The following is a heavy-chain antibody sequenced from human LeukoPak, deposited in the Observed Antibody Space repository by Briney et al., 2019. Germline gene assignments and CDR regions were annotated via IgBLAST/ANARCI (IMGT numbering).Heavy chain of an antibody. Sequence: GSSVKVSCKASGGTFSSYAISWVRQAPGQGLEWMGRIIPILGIANYAQKFLGRVTITADKSTSTAYMELSSLRSEDTAVYYCATSIVVATAIRDYFDYWGQGTLVTVSS. CDR3: ATSIVVATAIRDYFDY. D-gene: IGHD2-21*02. J-gene: IGHJ4*02. CDR2: IIPILGIA. V-gene: IGHV1-69*04. CDR1: GGTFSSYA.